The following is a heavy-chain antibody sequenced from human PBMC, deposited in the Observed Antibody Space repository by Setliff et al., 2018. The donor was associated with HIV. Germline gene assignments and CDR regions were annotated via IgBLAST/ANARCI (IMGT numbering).Heavy chain of an antibody. V-gene: IGHV3-64D*09. Sequence: GGSLRLSCSASGFILSSYTMHWVRQAPGKGLEYVSAINTIGTNTHYTDSVKGRFTISRDKSKNTLYLQMSSLRAEDTALYYCVKDSNTWAYDYWGQGTLVTVSS. CDR2: INTIGTNT. D-gene: IGHD6-13*01. CDR1: GFILSSYT. CDR3: VKDSNTWAYDY. J-gene: IGHJ4*02.